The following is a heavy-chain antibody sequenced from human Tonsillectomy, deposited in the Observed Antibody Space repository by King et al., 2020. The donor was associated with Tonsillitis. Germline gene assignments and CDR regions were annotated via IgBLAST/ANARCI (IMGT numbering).Heavy chain of an antibody. CDR2: IYSGGST. CDR3: ARLPGAPFYYGMDV. V-gene: IGHV3-53*01. J-gene: IGHJ6*02. D-gene: IGHD4-17*01. CDR1: GFTVSTNY. Sequence: VQLVESGGGLIQPGGSLRLSCAASGFTVSTNYMNWVRQAPGKVLEWVSVIYSGGSTYYADSVKGRFTISRDNSKNTLFLQMNSLRADDTAVYYCARLPGAPFYYGMDVWGQGTTVTVSS.